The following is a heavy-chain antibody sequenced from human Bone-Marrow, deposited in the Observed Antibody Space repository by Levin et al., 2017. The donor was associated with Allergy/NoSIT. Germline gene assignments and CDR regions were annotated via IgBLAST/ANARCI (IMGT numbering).Heavy chain of an antibody. CDR1: GYTFSDYA. D-gene: IGHD6-13*01. Sequence: VASVKVSCKASGYTFSDYALNWVRQAPGQGLEWMGWINTNNGNPTYAQAFTGRFVFSLDTSVSTAYLQISSLKAEDTAMYYCARVEQLVSLDYWGQGTLVTVSS. J-gene: IGHJ4*02. V-gene: IGHV7-4-1*02. CDR3: ARVEQLVSLDY. CDR2: INTNNGNP.